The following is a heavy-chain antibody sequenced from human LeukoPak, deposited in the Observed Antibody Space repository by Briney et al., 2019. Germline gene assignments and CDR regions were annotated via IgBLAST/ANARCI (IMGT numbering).Heavy chain of an antibody. D-gene: IGHD3-22*01. CDR1: GFTFSSYW. Sequence: GGSLRLSCAASGFTFSSYWMSWVRQAPGKGLEWVANIKQDGSEKYYVDSVKGRFTISRDNAKNSLYLQMNSLRAEDSAVYYCARAVSRNYYDSSGYWDAFDIWGQGTMVTVSS. V-gene: IGHV3-7*01. CDR3: ARAVSRNYYDSSGYWDAFDI. J-gene: IGHJ3*02. CDR2: IKQDGSEK.